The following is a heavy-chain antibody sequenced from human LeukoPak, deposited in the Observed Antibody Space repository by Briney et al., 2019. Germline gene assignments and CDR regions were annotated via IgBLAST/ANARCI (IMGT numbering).Heavy chain of an antibody. CDR2: INAGNGNT. V-gene: IGHV1-3*01. D-gene: IGHD3-10*01. CDR1: GYTFTSYA. CDR3: ARVTEWFGELFPGWFDP. J-gene: IGHJ5*02. Sequence: ASVKVSCKASGYTFTSYAMHWVRQAPGQRLEWMGWINAGNGNTKYSQKFQGRVTITRDTSASTAYMELSSLGSEDTAVYYCARVTEWFGELFPGWFDPWGQGTLVTVSS.